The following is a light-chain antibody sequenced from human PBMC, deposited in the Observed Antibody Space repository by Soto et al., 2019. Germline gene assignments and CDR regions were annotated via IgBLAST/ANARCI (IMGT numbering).Light chain of an antibody. CDR3: QQYDNLPFT. Sequence: DIQMTQSPSSLSASVGDRVTITCPASQDISNYLNWYQQKPGKAPKLLIYDASNLETGVPSRFSGSGSWTEFTFTISSLQPEDIATYYCQQYDNLPFTFGPGTKVDIK. J-gene: IGKJ3*01. CDR1: QDISNY. V-gene: IGKV1-33*01. CDR2: DAS.